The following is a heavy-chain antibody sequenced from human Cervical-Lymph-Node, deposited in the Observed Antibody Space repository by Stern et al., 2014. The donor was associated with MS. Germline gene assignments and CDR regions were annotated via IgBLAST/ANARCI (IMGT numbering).Heavy chain of an antibody. J-gene: IGHJ4*02. V-gene: IGHV1-2*06. CDR3: ARDESFDY. CDR1: GYTFTRFS. Sequence: VQLEESGAEVKKPGASVKVSCKASGYTFTRFSMHWVRQAPGQGLEWMGRINPNSGGADYTQKFQGRVTFTRDTSISTAYMELSRLRSDDTAVYYCARDESFDYWGQGALVTVSP. CDR2: INPNSGGA.